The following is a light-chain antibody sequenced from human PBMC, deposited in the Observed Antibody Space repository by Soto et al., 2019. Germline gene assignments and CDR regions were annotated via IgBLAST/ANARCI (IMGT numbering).Light chain of an antibody. CDR1: QGISDY. CDR3: QQFNAYPLT. J-gene: IGKJ4*01. V-gene: IGKV1-9*01. Sequence: DIQLTQSPSFLSASVGDRVTISCRASQGISDYLAWYQQKPGKAPKLLIYGASTLQSGVPSRFSGSASGTEFTLTISSLQPEDFATSFCQQFNAYPLTLGGGTKLEIK. CDR2: GAS.